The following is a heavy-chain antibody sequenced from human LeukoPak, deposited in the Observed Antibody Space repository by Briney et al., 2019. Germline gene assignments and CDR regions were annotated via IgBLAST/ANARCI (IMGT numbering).Heavy chain of an antibody. J-gene: IGHJ6*02. CDR1: GGTFSSYA. V-gene: IGHV1-69*04. CDR2: IIPILGIA. D-gene: IGHD2-2*01. Sequence: SVKVSCKASGGTFSSYAISWVRQAPGQGLEWMGRIIPILGIANYAQKFQGRVTITADKSTSTAYMELSSLRSEDTPVYYCARAWALGYCSSTSCPYYGMDVWGQGTTVTVSS. CDR3: ARAWALGYCSSTSCPYYGMDV.